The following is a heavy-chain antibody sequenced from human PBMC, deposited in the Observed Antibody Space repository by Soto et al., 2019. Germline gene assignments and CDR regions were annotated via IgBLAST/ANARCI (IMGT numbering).Heavy chain of an antibody. V-gene: IGHV3-74*01. CDR1: GFPFSSYW. Sequence: QLVESGGDLVQRGGSLRLCCAASGFPFSSYWMHWVRHTPGNVLDWVARISGVGFTTYYADSVTGRLTVSRDNDKNTLSLKISGLRAEDTAVYYCAREYYGLLPGYYTDSWGQGTLVYVSS. CDR2: ISGVGFTT. CDR3: AREYYGLLPGYYTDS. J-gene: IGHJ4*02. D-gene: IGHD3-9*01.